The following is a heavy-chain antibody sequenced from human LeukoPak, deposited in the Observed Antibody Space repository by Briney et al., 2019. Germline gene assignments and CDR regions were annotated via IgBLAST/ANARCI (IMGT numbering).Heavy chain of an antibody. D-gene: IGHD4-23*01. CDR2: IYSGGSI. CDR3: ARPPYGGVDY. CDR1: GLTVSSY. V-gene: IGHV3-66*04. J-gene: IGHJ4*02. Sequence: GGSLRLSCAASGLTVSSYMSWVRQAPGKGLEWVSVIYSGGSIYHADSVKGRFTISRDESKNTLYLQMNSLRAEDTAVYYCARPPYGGVDYWGQGTLVTVSS.